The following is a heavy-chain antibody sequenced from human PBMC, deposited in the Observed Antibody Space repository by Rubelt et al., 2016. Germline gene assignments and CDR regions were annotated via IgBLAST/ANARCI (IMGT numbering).Heavy chain of an antibody. CDR1: GGSFSGYY. D-gene: IGHD3-22*01. CDR2: INHSGST. CDR3: ARGKEGLGVTMMDY. J-gene: IGHJ4*02. V-gene: IGHV4-34*01. Sequence: QVQPQQWGAGLLKPSETLSLTCAVYGGSFSGYYWSWIRQPPGKGLEWIGEINHSGSTNYNPSLKSRVTISVDTSKNQFSLKVRSVTAADTAVYYCARGKEGLGVTMMDYWGQGTLVTVSS.